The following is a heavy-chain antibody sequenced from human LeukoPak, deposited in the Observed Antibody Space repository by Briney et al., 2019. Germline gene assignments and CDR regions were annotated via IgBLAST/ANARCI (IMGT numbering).Heavy chain of an antibody. CDR2: ISSGSNSI. D-gene: IGHD2-2*01. V-gene: IGHV3-21*01. Sequence: GGSLRLSCGASVFTFSSYTMIWVRQAPGKGLEWVSSISSGSNSIYYADSVKGRFTISRDNAKKSLYLQMNSLRAEDTSVYYCATEGRSTTPGYWGQGTLVTVSS. CDR3: ATEGRSTTPGY. CDR1: VFTFSSYT. J-gene: IGHJ4*02.